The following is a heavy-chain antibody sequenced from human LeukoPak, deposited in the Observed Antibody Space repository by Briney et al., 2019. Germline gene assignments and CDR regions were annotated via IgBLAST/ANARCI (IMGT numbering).Heavy chain of an antibody. Sequence: PGGSLRLSCAASGFTVSSKYMSWVRQAPGKGLEWVSVIYSGGSTYYADSVKGRFTISRDNSKNTLYLQMNSLRAEDTAVYYCAKEGNGEQWQFDYWGQGTLVTVSS. CDR3: AKEGNGEQWQFDY. D-gene: IGHD6-19*01. CDR1: GFTVSSKY. J-gene: IGHJ4*02. V-gene: IGHV3-53*01. CDR2: IYSGGST.